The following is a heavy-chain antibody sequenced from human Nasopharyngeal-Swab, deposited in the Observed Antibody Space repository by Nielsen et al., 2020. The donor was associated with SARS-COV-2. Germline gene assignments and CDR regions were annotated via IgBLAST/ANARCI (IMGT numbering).Heavy chain of an antibody. CDR2: IYHSGST. V-gene: IGHV4-34*01. CDR3: ARGRPLKRIVVVITPSYYYGMDV. D-gene: IGHD3-22*01. Sequence: SDTLSLPFAVYGGSFIGYSWSWIRQPPGKGLEWIGEIYHSGSTNYTPSPKSRVTISVDTSKNPFSLKLSSVTASDTAVYYFARGRPLKRIVVVITPSYYYGMDVWGQGTTVTVSS. J-gene: IGHJ6*02. CDR1: GGSFIGYS.